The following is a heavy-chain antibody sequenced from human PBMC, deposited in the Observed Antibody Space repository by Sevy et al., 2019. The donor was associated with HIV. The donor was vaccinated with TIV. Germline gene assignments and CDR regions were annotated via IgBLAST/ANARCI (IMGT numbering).Heavy chain of an antibody. D-gene: IGHD3-10*01. CDR2: INPNGGGT. V-gene: IGHV1-2*02. J-gene: IGHJ4*02. CDR1: GYYFTGYY. Sequence: ASVKVSCKASGYYFTGYYVHWVRQAPGQGLEWMGWINPNGGGTNIGQKFHGRVTMSRDTSITTAYMELTRLRSNDTGVYFCARSVYGSGTYFNDYWGQGTLVTVSS. CDR3: ARSVYGSGTYFNDY.